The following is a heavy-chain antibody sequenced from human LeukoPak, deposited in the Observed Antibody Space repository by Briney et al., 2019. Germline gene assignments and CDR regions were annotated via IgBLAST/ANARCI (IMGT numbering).Heavy chain of an antibody. CDR2: ISYDGSNK. Sequence: GRSLRLSCAASGFTFRSYAMHWVRQAPGKGLEWVAVISYDGSNKYYADSVKGRFTISRDNSKNTLYLQMNSLRAEDTAVYYCAREPGSERYGMDVWGQGTTVTVSS. D-gene: IGHD3-10*01. CDR1: GFTFRSYA. CDR3: AREPGSERYGMDV. V-gene: IGHV3-30-3*01. J-gene: IGHJ6*02.